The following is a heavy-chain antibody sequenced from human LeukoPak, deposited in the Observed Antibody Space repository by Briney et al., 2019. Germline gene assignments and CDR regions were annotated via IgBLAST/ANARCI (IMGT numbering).Heavy chain of an antibody. CDR3: ARGGIAVAGPFDS. V-gene: IGHV4-34*01. Sequence: SETPSLTCAVYGGSFSGYYWSWIRQPPGKGLEWIGESNHSGSTNYNPSLKRRVTISVDTSKNQFSVKLRSVTAAATAVYYCARGGIAVAGPFDSWGQGTLVTVSS. CDR1: GGSFSGYY. J-gene: IGHJ4*02. CDR2: SNHSGST. D-gene: IGHD6-19*01.